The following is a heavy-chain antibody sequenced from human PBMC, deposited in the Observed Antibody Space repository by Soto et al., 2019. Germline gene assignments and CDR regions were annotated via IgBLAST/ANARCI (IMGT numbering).Heavy chain of an antibody. V-gene: IGHV3-11*01. J-gene: IGHJ5*02. D-gene: IGHD3-3*01. CDR3: AGFTEGTIVGLRWLDP. CDR2: ISDTGRTI. CDR1: GVDFRGSY. Sequence: SLRLSCVGSGVDFRGSYMNWIRQAPGKGLEWISYISDTGRTIHYADSVKGRFVISRDNSRDSLYLQMNDLRADDTAIYYCAGFTEGTIVGLRWLDPWGQGTRVTVSS.